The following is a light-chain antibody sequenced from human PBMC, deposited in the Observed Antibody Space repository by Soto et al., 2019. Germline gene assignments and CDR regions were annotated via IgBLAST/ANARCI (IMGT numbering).Light chain of an antibody. Sequence: QSALTQPASVSGSPGQSITISCTGTSSDVGNYKLVSWYQQHPGKAPKLMIYEDTKRPSGVSNRFSGSKSGNTASLTISGLQAEDEADYYCCSYATSSTYVFGTVTKLSVL. CDR2: EDT. CDR1: SSDVGNYKL. CDR3: CSYATSSTYV. V-gene: IGLV2-23*01. J-gene: IGLJ1*01.